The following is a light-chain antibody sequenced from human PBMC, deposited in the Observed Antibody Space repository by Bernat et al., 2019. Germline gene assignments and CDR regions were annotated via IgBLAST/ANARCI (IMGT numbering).Light chain of an antibody. CDR2: GAS. CDR1: QSVSSSY. J-gene: IGKJ2*01. V-gene: IGKV3-20*01. Sequence: EIVLTQSPGTLSLSPGERATLSCRASQSVSSSYLAWYQQKPGRAPRPLIYGASNRATVIPDRFSGSGSGTDFTLTISRLEPEDFTVYYCQQYGNSPPHTFGQGTKLEIK. CDR3: QQYGNSPPHT.